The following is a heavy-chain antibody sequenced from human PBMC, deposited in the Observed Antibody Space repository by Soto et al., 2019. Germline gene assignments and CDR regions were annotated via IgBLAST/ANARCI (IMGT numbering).Heavy chain of an antibody. V-gene: IGHV4-39*01. CDR2: IYYSGST. D-gene: IGHD6-13*01. Sequence: SATVSHPCTVSAGAISSSSYYWGWIRQPPGKGLEWIGSIYYSGSTYYNPSLKSRVTISVDTSKNQFSLKLSSVTAADTAVYYCAIRGPIAAVGISPAWYYFDSWGQGPLVTVSS. CDR1: AGAISSSSYY. CDR3: AIRGPIAAVGISPAWYYFDS. J-gene: IGHJ4*02.